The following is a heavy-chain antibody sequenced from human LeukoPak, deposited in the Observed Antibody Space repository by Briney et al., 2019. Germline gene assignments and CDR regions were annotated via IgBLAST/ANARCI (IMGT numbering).Heavy chain of an antibody. J-gene: IGHJ4*02. CDR2: IYPGDSDT. CDR1: GYSFNTYW. V-gene: IGHV5-51*01. CDR3: ARRYHDYSGYSRQFDY. Sequence: GEALQISCEGSGYSFNTYWIGWGRRMPGKGLEWMGIIYPGDSDTRYSPSFQGQVTISADKYISTAYLQWSSLKTSDTAMYYCARRYHDYSGYSRQFDYWGQGTLVTVSS. D-gene: IGHD3-22*01.